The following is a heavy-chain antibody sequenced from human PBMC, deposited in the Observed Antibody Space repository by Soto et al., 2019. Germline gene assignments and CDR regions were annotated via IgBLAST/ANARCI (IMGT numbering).Heavy chain of an antibody. J-gene: IGHJ4*02. CDR3: ARDGSHYYDSSGHDY. CDR1: GGSVSSGSYY. D-gene: IGHD3-22*01. V-gene: IGHV4-61*01. CDR2: IYYSGST. Sequence: SETLSLTCTVSGGSVSSGSYYWSWIRQPPGKGLEWIGYIYYSGSTNYTPSLKSRVTISVDTSKNQFSLKLSSVTAADTAVYYCARDGSHYYDSSGHDYWGQGTLVTVSS.